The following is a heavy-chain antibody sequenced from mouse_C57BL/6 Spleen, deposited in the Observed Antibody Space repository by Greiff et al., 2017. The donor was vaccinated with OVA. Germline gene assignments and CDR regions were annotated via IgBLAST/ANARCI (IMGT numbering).Heavy chain of an antibody. Sequence: VQLQQPGAELVRPGSSVKLSCKASGYTFTSYWMHWVKQRPIQGLEWIGNIDPSDSETHYNQKFKDKATLTVDKSSSTAYMQLSSLTSEDSAVYYCARYCGSPYFDYWGQGTTLTVSS. D-gene: IGHD1-1*01. CDR3: ARYCGSPYFDY. J-gene: IGHJ2*01. CDR1: GYTFTSYW. V-gene: IGHV1-52*01. CDR2: IDPSDSET.